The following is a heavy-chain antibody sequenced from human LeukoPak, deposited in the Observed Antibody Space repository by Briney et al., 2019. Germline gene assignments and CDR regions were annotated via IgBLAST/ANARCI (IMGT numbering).Heavy chain of an antibody. V-gene: IGHV3-48*02. D-gene: IGHD3-16*02. CDR2: ISSTGSTI. Sequence: PGGSLRLPCAASGFTFSSYSMNWVRQAPGKGPEWVSYISSTGSTIYYADPVKGRFAISRDNTNNSLYLQMNSLRDEDTAVYYCASLGYDYVWGSYRYPDYWGQGTLVTVSS. J-gene: IGHJ4*02. CDR1: GFTFSSYS. CDR3: ASLGYDYVWGSYRYPDY.